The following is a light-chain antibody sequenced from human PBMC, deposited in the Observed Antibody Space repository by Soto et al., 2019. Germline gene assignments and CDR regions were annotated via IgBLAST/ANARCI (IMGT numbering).Light chain of an antibody. CDR3: QQYDTYLRT. CDR1: QSISAW. Sequence: DIQMTQSPSTLSASVGDRVTITCRASQSISAWLAWYQQKPGRVPKLLIYDASNLQSGVPSRFSGSGSGTEFTLTIDSLQPDDFATYYCQQYDTYLRTFGQGTKVEIK. V-gene: IGKV1-5*01. CDR2: DAS. J-gene: IGKJ1*01.